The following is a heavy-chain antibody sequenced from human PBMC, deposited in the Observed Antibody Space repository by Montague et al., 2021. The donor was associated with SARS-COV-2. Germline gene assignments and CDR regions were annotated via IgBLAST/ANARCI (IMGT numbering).Heavy chain of an antibody. J-gene: IGHJ4*02. Sequence: SETLSLTCTVSGGSISPYYWSWIRQSPGKGLECIGYTSYSGSTDYNPSLKSRVTISIDTSKNQFSLKLSSVTAVDTAVYYCARHANGDWYYFDYWGQGTLVTVSS. CDR3: ARHANGDWYYFDY. CDR2: TSYSGST. V-gene: IGHV4-59*08. D-gene: IGHD2-21*01. CDR1: GGSISPYY.